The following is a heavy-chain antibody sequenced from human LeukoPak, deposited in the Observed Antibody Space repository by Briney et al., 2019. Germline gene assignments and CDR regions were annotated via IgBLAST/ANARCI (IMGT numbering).Heavy chain of an antibody. D-gene: IGHD1-26*01. J-gene: IGHJ4*02. CDR1: GYTFTSYD. CDR3: ARSASPSIVGATYYDY. V-gene: IGHV1-8*03. CDR2: MNPNSGNT. Sequence: ASVKVSCKASGYTFTSYDINWVRQATGQGLEWMGWMNPNSGNTGYAQKFQGRVTITRNTSISTAYMELSSLRSEDTAVYYCARSASPSIVGATYYDYWGQGTLVTVSS.